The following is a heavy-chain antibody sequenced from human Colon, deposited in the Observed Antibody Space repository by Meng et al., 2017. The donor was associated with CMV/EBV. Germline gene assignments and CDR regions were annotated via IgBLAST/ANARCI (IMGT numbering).Heavy chain of an antibody. Sequence: ASVPVSCKASGYTFTSYDINWVRQAPGQGLEWMGWMNPNSGNTGYAQKLQGRVTMTRNTSISTAYMELSSLRSEDAAVYFCARGGRKSSGGDCYWLFWGQGTLVTVSS. V-gene: IGHV1-8*01. CDR2: MNPNSGNT. D-gene: IGHD2-21*01. CDR3: ARGGRKSSGGDCYWLF. J-gene: IGHJ4*02. CDR1: GYTFTSYD.